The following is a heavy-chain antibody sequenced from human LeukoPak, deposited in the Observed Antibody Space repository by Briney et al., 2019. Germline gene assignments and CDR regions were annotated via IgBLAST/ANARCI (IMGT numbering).Heavy chain of an antibody. CDR3: VRHDKYPEFRRGFDP. CDR2: IFYSGAT. Sequence: SETLSLTCTVSGGSMINYFWSWVRQPPGEGLEWIGYIFYSGATRYNPSLESRATISVDTSKNQFSLRLSSVTAADTAIYYCVRHDKYPEFRRGFDPWGQGTLVTVSS. V-gene: IGHV4-59*08. D-gene: IGHD2-2*02. J-gene: IGHJ5*02. CDR1: GGSMINYF.